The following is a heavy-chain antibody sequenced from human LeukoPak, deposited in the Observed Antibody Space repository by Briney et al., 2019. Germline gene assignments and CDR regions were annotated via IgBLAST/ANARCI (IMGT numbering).Heavy chain of an antibody. CDR2: IYHSGST. V-gene: IGHV4-30-2*01. Sequence: PSETLSLTCTVSGGSISSGGYYWSWIRQPPGKGLEWIGYIYHSGSTYYNPSLKSRVTISVDRSKNQFSLKLSSVTAADTAVYYCARGKVPAHSEWFDPWGQGTLVTVSS. CDR1: GGSISSGGYY. D-gene: IGHD3-10*01. CDR3: ARGKVPAHSEWFDP. J-gene: IGHJ5*02.